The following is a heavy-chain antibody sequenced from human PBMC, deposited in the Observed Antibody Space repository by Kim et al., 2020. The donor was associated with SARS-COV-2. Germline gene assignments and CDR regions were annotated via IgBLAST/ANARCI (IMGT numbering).Heavy chain of an antibody. CDR1: GAYIRSSPYY. CDR3: GFSKSMDHFDH. V-gene: IGHV4-39*01. Sequence: SETLSLTCNVSGAYIRSSPYYWGWIRQTPGKGLEWIGSIVYKGSNYYNPSLKSRVSIGVDTSKNQFSLKLTSVTAADTAKYYCGFSKSMDHFDHWGQGTPVTVSS. CDR2: IVYKGSN. J-gene: IGHJ4*02.